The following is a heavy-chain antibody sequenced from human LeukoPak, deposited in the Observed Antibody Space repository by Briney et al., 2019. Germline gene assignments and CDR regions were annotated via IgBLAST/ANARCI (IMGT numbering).Heavy chain of an antibody. Sequence: SETLSLTCTVSGGSISGYYWSWIRQPPGKGLEWIAYIYYSGSTNYNPSLKSRVTISVDRSKNQCSLKVSSVTAADTAVYYCARDGQHGSGSYPFAYWGQGTLVTVSS. CDR2: IYYSGST. CDR3: ARDGQHGSGSYPFAY. J-gene: IGHJ4*02. D-gene: IGHD3-10*01. CDR1: GGSISGYY. V-gene: IGHV4-59*01.